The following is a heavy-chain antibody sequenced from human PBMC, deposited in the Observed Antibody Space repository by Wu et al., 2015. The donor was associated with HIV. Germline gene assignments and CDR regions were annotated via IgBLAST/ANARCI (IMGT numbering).Heavy chain of an antibody. V-gene: IGHV1-46*03. Sequence: QVRLVQSGAEVKKPGASVKVSCKASGYTFTSYYMHWVRQAPGQGLEWMGIINPSSGSTSYAPKFQGRVTMTRDTSTSTVYMELSSLRSEDTAVYYCARASARYYYYYYMDVWGKGTTVTVSS. CDR2: INPSSGST. J-gene: IGHJ6*03. CDR3: ARASARYYYYYYMDV. CDR1: GYTFTSYY.